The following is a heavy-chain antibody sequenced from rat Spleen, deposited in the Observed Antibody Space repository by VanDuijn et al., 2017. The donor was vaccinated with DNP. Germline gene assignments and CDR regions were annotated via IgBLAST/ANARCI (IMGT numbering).Heavy chain of an antibody. J-gene: IGHJ4*01. CDR3: ARDNYGTSGALDP. V-gene: IGHV5-46*01. Sequence: EVQLVESGGGLVQPGRSMKLSCAASGFTFSSFPMAWVRQAPTKGLEWVASISTSGGNTYYRDSVKGRFTISRDDSKDTLYLQMDSLRSDDTATYYCARDNYGTSGALDPWGQGTSVTVSS. CDR2: ISTSGGNT. D-gene: IGHD1-11*01. CDR1: GFTFSSFP.